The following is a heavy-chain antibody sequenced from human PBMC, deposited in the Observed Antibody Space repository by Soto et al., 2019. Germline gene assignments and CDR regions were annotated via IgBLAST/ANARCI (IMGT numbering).Heavy chain of an antibody. CDR1: GFTFSSYA. CDR2: ISGSGGST. Sequence: GGSLRLSCAASGFTFSSYAMSWVRQAPGKGLEWVSAISGSGGSTYYADSVKSRFTISRDNSKNTLYLQMNSLRAEDTAVYYCAKDDIVLVPAAIGQFDYWGQGTLVTVSS. V-gene: IGHV3-23*01. J-gene: IGHJ4*02. D-gene: IGHD2-2*01. CDR3: AKDDIVLVPAAIGQFDY.